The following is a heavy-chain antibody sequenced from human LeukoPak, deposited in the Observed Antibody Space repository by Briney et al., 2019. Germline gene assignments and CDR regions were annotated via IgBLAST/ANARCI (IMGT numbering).Heavy chain of an antibody. V-gene: IGHV1-8*01. CDR3: ARGQDPWSWFDP. CDR1: GYTFTSYD. J-gene: IGHJ5*02. D-gene: IGHD1-1*01. Sequence: ASVKVSCKASGYTFTSYDINWVRQATGQGLEWMGWMNPNSGNTGYAQKFQGRVTMTRNTSISTAYMELSSLRSEDTAVYYRARGQDPWSWFDPWGQGTLVTVSS. CDR2: MNPNSGNT.